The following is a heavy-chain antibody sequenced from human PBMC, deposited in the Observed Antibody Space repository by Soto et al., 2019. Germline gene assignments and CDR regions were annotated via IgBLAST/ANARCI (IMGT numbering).Heavy chain of an antibody. CDR1: GFTFSDFA. D-gene: IGHD2-2*03. J-gene: IGHJ4*02. Sequence: EVQVLESGGGLVQPGGSLRLSCAATGFTFSDFAMSWVRQAPGKGLEWVSRIYGGGNGPHYADSVKARVTISRDNSKTTLYLQMNSLRAEDTAVYYCAKMEGMDPWAYSFDYWGQGTLVTVSS. CDR3: AKMEGMDPWAYSFDY. CDR2: IYGGGNGP. V-gene: IGHV3-23*01.